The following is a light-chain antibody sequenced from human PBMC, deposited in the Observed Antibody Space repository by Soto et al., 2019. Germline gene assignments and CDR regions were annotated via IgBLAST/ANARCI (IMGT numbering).Light chain of an antibody. Sequence: DVVMTQSPLSLPVTLGQPAAISCRSSQSLVYSDGNTYLNVFQQRPGQSPRRLIYKVSNRDSGVPDRFSGSGSGTDFTLKISRVEAEDVGVYYCMQGTHWPPTFGQGTKVDIK. CDR2: KVS. V-gene: IGKV2-30*01. J-gene: IGKJ1*01. CDR3: MQGTHWPPT. CDR1: QSLVYSDGNTY.